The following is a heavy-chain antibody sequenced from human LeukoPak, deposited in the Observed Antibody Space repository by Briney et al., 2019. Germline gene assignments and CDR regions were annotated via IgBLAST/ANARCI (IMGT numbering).Heavy chain of an antibody. D-gene: IGHD3-10*02. CDR1: GGPISTNNYH. Sequence: PSETLSLTCTASGGPISTNNYHWGWIRQAPGKGLEWIGSIYFGGSVNYNPSLKSRVTISMDTSKNQFYLNLSFVTAADTALYYCARGGIISRIVRGGFDSWGQGTLVAVSS. V-gene: IGHV4-39*01. J-gene: IGHJ5*01. CDR3: ARGGIISRIVRGGFDS. CDR2: IYFGGSV.